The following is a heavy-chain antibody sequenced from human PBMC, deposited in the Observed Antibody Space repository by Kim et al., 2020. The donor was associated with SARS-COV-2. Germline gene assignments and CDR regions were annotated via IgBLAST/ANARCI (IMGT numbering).Heavy chain of an antibody. CDR2: ISGNGGAT. CDR1: GFTFSSYA. D-gene: IGHD1-26*01. Sequence: GGSLRLSCAASGFTFSSYAMSWVRQAPGKGLEWVSIISGNGGATFYADSVKGRFTISRDNSKNTVYLHMNSLRAEDTAVYYCAKDQPRLVGGTDFWGQGTLVTVSS. CDR3: AKDQPRLVGGTDF. V-gene: IGHV3-23*01. J-gene: IGHJ1*01.